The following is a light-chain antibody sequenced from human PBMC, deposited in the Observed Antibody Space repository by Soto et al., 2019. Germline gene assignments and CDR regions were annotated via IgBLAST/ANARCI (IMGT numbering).Light chain of an antibody. Sequence: QSALTQSASVSGSPGQSITISCTGTSSDVGGYNYVSWYQQHPGKAPNLMIYEVSNRPSGVSNRFSGSKSGNTAAQTIPGRQAEDEADYYCSSYTRNSTLVFGGGTQLTVL. CDR2: EVS. CDR3: SSYTRNSTLV. J-gene: IGLJ2*01. V-gene: IGLV2-14*01. CDR1: SSDVGGYNY.